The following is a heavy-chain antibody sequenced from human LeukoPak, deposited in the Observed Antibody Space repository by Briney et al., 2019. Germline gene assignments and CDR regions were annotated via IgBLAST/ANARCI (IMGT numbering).Heavy chain of an antibody. CDR1: GGTFSSYA. D-gene: IGHD4-11*01. V-gene: IGHV1-69*13. CDR3: AGVGEYSNYEAWFDP. J-gene: IGHJ5*02. CDR2: IIPIFGTA. Sequence: SVKVSCKASGGTFSSYAISWVRQAPGQGLEWMGGIIPIFGTANYAQKFQGRVTITADESTSTAYMELSSLRSEDTAVYYCAGVGEYSNYEAWFDPWGQGTLVTVSS.